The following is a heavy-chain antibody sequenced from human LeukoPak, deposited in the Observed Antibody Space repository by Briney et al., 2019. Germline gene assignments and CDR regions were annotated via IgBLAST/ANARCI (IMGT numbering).Heavy chain of an antibody. J-gene: IGHJ4*02. Sequence: SETLSLTCAVYGGSFSGYYWSWIRQPPGKGLEWIGEINHSGSTNYNPSLKSRVTISVDTSKNQFSLKLSSVTAADTAVYFCGTTEHDSGDYWGQGTLVTVSS. CDR1: GGSFSGYY. V-gene: IGHV4-34*01. CDR3: GTTEHDSGDY. D-gene: IGHD6-25*01. CDR2: INHSGST.